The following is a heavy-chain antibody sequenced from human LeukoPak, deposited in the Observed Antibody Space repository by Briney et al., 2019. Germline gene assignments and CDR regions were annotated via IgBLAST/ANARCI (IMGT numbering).Heavy chain of an antibody. CDR3: ASKALLWFNH. CDR1: GGSISTYY. Sequence: SETLSLTCLVSGGSISTYYWSWVRQPAEDGLEWDGRIYTSGSTNYHPHLKSRVTRPVTKTQTQLSLNLGSVTAADAAVYYCASKALLWFNHWGQGTLVTVSS. V-gene: IGHV4-4*07. CDR2: IYTSGST. J-gene: IGHJ5*02. D-gene: IGHD3-10*01.